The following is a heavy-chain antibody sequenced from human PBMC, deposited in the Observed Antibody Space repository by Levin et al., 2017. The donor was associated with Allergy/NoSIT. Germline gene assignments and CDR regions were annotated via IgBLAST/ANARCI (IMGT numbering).Heavy chain of an antibody. J-gene: IGHJ4*02. D-gene: IGHD3-22*01. V-gene: IGHV4-4*07. CDR2: VYTSGKS. CDR3: ATNRRDSSGYLMFDY. Sequence: SETLSLMCTVGGGSISSYSNYYWSWIRQPAGQGLEWIGRVYTSGKSDYNPSVKSRLSLSLDTSRNQFSLKLTSVTAADSAVYYCATNRRDSSGYLMFDYWGPGVLVTVSS. CDR1: GGSISSYSNYY.